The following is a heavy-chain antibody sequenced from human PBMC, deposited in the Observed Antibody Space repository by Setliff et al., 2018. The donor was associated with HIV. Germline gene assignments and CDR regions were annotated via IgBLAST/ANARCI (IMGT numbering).Heavy chain of an antibody. CDR3: ARDRKFGSSGHYYYYMDV. CDR2: IDSDGSDT. Sequence: LSLTCAVYGDSFSDYYWSWIRQPPGKGLEWVSRIDSDGSDTNYADSVKGRFTISRDNAKNSLYLQMNSLRAGDTAVYYCARDRKFGSSGHYYYYMDVWGKGTTVTVSS. D-gene: IGHD6-6*01. V-gene: IGHV3-11*06. J-gene: IGHJ6*03. CDR1: GDSFSDYY.